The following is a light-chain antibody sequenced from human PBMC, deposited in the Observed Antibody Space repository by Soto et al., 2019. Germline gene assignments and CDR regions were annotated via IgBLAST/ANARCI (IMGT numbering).Light chain of an antibody. CDR3: QAWDSSTVV. V-gene: IGLV3-1*01. CDR2: QDN. Sequence: SYELTQPPSVSVSPGQTASISCSGAKLRDKYACWYQQKPGQSPVLVIYQDNKRPAVIPEQFSGSNSGSTATLTISGTQAMDEADYYCQAWDSSTVVFGGGTKLTVL. CDR1: KLRDKY. J-gene: IGLJ2*01.